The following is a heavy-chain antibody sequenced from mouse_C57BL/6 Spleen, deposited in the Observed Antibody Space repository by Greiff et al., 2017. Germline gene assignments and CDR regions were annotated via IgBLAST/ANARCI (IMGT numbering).Heavy chain of an antibody. V-gene: IGHV14-4*01. J-gene: IGHJ1*03. CDR2: IDPENGDT. D-gene: IGHD1-2*01. CDR3: TTTAGYFDV. Sequence: VQLQQSGAELVRPGASVKLSCTASGFNIKDDYMHWVKQRPEQGLEWIGWIDPENGDTEYASKFQGKATITADTSSNTAYLQLSSLTSEDTAGYYCTTTAGYFDVWGTGTTVTVSS. CDR1: GFNIKDDY.